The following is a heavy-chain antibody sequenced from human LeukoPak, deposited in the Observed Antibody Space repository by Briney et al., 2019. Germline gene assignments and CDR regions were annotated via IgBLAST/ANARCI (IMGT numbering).Heavy chain of an antibody. V-gene: IGHV4-59*12. CDR2: IYYSGST. J-gene: IGHJ4*02. CDR3: AREHDSVSLDY. D-gene: IGHD3-22*01. CDR1: GGSISSYY. Sequence: SETLSLTCTVSGGSISSYYWSWIRQPPGKGLEWIGYIYYSGSTNYNPSLKSRVTISVDTSKNQFSLKLSSVTAADTAVYYCAREHDSVSLDYWGQGTLVTVSS.